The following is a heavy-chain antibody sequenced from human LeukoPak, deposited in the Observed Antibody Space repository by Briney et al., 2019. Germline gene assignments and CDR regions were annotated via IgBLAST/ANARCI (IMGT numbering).Heavy chain of an antibody. CDR1: GFTFSSYA. CDR2: ISGSGGST. CDR3: AIVAYYYDSSGYYYSDY. Sequence: GGSLRLSCAASGFTFSSYAMSWVRQAPGKGLEWVSAISGSGGSTYYADSVKGRFTISRDNSKNTLYLQMNSLRAEDTAVYYCAIVAYYYDSSGYYYSDYWGQGTLVTVSS. V-gene: IGHV3-23*01. D-gene: IGHD3-22*01. J-gene: IGHJ4*02.